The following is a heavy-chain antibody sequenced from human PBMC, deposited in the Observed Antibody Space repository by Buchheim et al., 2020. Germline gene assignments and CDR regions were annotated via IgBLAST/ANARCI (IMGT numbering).Heavy chain of an antibody. V-gene: IGHV3-23*01. CDR2: ISTSGDNT. Sequence: EVQLLESGGGLVQPGGSLRLSCAASGFTFNSYAMNWVRQAPGKGLEWVSTISTSGDNTYYADSVKGRFTISRDNSKSTLYLQMNSLRAEDTAVYYCAKAGYSSSSNYFDYWGQGAL. CDR1: GFTFNSYA. CDR3: AKAGYSSSSNYFDY. D-gene: IGHD6-6*01. J-gene: IGHJ4*02.